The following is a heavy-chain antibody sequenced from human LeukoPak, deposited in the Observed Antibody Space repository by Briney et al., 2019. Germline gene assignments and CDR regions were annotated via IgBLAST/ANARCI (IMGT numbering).Heavy chain of an antibody. D-gene: IGHD3-22*01. V-gene: IGHV3-23*01. CDR1: GFTFSSYA. Sequence: GGSLRLPCAASGFTFSSYAMSWVRQAPGKGLERVSAISGSGGSTYYADSVKGRFTISRDNSKNTLYLQMNSLRAEDTAVYYCAKSMTYPVGITSAFDIWGQGTMVTVSS. J-gene: IGHJ3*02. CDR2: ISGSGGST. CDR3: AKSMTYPVGITSAFDI.